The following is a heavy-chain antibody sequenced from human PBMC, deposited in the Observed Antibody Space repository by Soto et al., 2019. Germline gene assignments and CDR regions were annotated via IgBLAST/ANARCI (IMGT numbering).Heavy chain of an antibody. J-gene: IGHJ4*02. CDR2: ISGSGGST. V-gene: IGHV3-23*01. CDR1: GFTFSSYA. Sequence: GGSLRLSCAASGFTFSSYAMSWVRQAPGKGLEWVSAISGSGGSTYYADSVKGRFTISRDNSKNTLYLQMNSLRAEDTAVYYCAKRGSRWSAREYFFDYWGQGTLVTVSS. CDR3: AKRGSRWSAREYFFDY. D-gene: IGHD6-13*01.